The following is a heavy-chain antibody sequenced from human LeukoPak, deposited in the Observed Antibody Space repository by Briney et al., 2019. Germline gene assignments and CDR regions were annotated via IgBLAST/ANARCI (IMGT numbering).Heavy chain of an antibody. D-gene: IGHD3-10*01. CDR1: AESFSGYY. CDR3: ARGGVWFGELLPFDY. V-gene: IGHV4-34*01. Sequence: PSETLSLTCAAYAESFSGYYWSWIRQPPGKGLEWIGDINHSGSTNYNPSLKSRVTISVDTSKNQFSLKLSSVTAADTAVYYCARGGVWFGELLPFDYWGQGTLVTVSS. J-gene: IGHJ4*02. CDR2: INHSGST.